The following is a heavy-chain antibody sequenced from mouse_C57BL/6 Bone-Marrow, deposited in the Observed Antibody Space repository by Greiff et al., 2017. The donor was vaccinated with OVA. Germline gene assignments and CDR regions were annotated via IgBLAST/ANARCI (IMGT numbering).Heavy chain of an antibody. CDR2: ISYSDST. V-gene: IGHV3-1*01. Sequence: DVHLVESGPGMVKPSQSLSLTCTVTGYSITSGYDWHWIRHFPGNKLEWMGYISYSDSTNYNPSLKSRISITHDTSKNHFFLKLNSVTTEDTATYYCASDSSGYWFAYWGQGTLVTVSA. CDR3: ASDSSGYWFAY. D-gene: IGHD3-2*02. J-gene: IGHJ3*01. CDR1: GYSITSGYD.